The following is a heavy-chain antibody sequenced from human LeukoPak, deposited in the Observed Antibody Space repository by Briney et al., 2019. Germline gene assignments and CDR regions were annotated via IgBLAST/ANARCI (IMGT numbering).Heavy chain of an antibody. D-gene: IGHD3-3*01. V-gene: IGHV3-48*01. J-gene: IGHJ4*02. CDR1: GFTVSSYS. Sequence: GGSLRLSCAASGFTVSSYSMNWVRQAPGKGLEWVSYISSSSSTIYYADSVEGRFTISRDNAKKSLYLQMNSLRAEDTAVYYCAGDSITIFGVVNYWGQGTLVTVSS. CDR2: ISSSSSTI. CDR3: AGDSITIFGVVNY.